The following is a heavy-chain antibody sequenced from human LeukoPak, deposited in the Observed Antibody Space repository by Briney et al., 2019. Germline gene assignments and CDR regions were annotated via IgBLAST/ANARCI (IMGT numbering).Heavy chain of an antibody. CDR2: ISAYNGNT. CDR3: ARGGKLFPLRYSSTSCSFDY. D-gene: IGHD2-2*01. V-gene: IGHV1-18*01. J-gene: IGHJ4*02. Sequence: ASVKVSCKASGYTFTSYGISWVRQAPGQGLEWMGWISAYNGNTNYAQKLQGRVTMTTDTSTSTAYMELRSLRSDDTAVYYCARGGKLFPLRYSSTSCSFDYWGQGTLVTVSS. CDR1: GYTFTSYG.